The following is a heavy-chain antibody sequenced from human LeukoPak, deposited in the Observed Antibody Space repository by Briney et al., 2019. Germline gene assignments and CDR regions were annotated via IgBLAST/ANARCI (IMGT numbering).Heavy chain of an antibody. CDR1: GDSIKSGDNY. D-gene: IGHD3-22*01. CDR3: ARGSYYYDSTGYYFDY. J-gene: IGHJ4*02. CDR2: IYYRGST. Sequence: TLSLTCTVSGDSIKSGDNYWSWVRQSPGKGLEWIGYIYYRGSTSYNPSLKSRITLSVDTSKNQFSLTLSSVTAADTAVCYCARGSYYYDSTGYYFDYWGQGTLVSVSS. V-gene: IGHV4-30-4*01.